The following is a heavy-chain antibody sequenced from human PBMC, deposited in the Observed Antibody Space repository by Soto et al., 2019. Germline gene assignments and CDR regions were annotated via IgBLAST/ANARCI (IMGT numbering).Heavy chain of an antibody. CDR1: GYTFTSYG. CDR3: ARDHYDILTGSDHLYGMDV. CDR2: ISAYNGNT. V-gene: IGHV1-18*01. J-gene: IGHJ6*02. Sequence: ASVKVSCKASGYTFTSYGISWVRQAPGQGLEWMGWISAYNGNTNYAQKLQGRVTMTTDTSTSTAYMELRSLRSDDTAVYYCARDHYDILTGSDHLYGMDVWGQGTTVTVSS. D-gene: IGHD3-9*01.